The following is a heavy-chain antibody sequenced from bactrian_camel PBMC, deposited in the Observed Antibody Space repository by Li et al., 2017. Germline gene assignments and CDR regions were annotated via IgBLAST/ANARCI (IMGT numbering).Heavy chain of an antibody. CDR1: GYTYSSYC. CDR2: ISSDNST. CDR3: AADLGPCQVRGRNLVPRPTTFGY. J-gene: IGHJ6*01. D-gene: IGHD1*01. V-gene: IGHV3S9*01. Sequence: HVQLVESGGDSVQAGGSLRLSCAASGYTYSSYCMGWFRQAPGKEREGVASISSDNSTTYADSVKGRFIISKDNAKNTLYLQMNNLKPEDTAMYYCAADLGPCQVRGRNLVPRPTTFGYWGQGTQVTVS.